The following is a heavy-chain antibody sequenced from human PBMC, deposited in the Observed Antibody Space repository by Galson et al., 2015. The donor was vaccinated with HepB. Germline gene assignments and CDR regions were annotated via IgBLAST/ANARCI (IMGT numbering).Heavy chain of an antibody. CDR3: AGGKEGGVGYGMDV. V-gene: IGHV3-13*01. D-gene: IGHD3-16*01. CDR2: IGTAGDT. CDR1: GFTFSSYD. Sequence: SLRLSCAASGFTFSSYDMHWVRQATGKGLEWVSAIGTAGDTYYPGSVKGRFTISRENAKDSLYLQMNSLRAGDTAVYYWAGGKEGGVGYGMDVWGQGTTVTVSS. J-gene: IGHJ6*02.